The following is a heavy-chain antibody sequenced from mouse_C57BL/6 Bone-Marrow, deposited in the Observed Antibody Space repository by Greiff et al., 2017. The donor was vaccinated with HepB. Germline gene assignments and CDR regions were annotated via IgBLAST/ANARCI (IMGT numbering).Heavy chain of an antibody. CDR1: GYTFTNYW. J-gene: IGHJ3*01. Sequence: VKVVESGAELVRPGTSVKMSCKASGYTFTNYWIGWAKQRPGHGLEWIGDIYPGGGYTNYNEKFKGKATLTADKSSSTAYMQFSSLTSEDSAIYYCARWYDYDGWFAYWGQGTLVTVSA. D-gene: IGHD2-4*01. CDR2: IYPGGGYT. CDR3: ARWYDYDGWFAY. V-gene: IGHV1-63*01.